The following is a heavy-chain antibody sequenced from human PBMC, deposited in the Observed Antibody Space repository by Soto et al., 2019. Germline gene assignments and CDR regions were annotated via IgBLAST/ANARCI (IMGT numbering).Heavy chain of an antibody. V-gene: IGHV3-33*01. D-gene: IGHD2-2*01. CDR1: GFTFSSYG. Sequence: QVQLVESGGGVVQPGRSLRLSCAASGFTFSSYGMHWVRQAPGKGLEWVAVIWYDGSNKYYADSVKGRFTISRDNYKNTLYLQMNSLRAEDTAVYYCARDCSSTSCYAGGYYYYYYMDVWGKGTTVTVSS. CDR2: IWYDGSNK. J-gene: IGHJ6*03. CDR3: ARDCSSTSCYAGGYYYYYYMDV.